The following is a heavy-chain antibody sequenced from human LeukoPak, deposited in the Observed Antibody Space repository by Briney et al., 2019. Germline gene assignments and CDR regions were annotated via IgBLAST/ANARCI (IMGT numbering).Heavy chain of an antibody. V-gene: IGHV4-59*01. CDR3: ARGITIFGVVSHFDY. D-gene: IGHD3-3*01. Sequence: SETLSLTCTVSGGSISSDYWSWIRQPPGRGLEWIGYIYYRGSTNYNSSLKSRVTISLDTSKNQVSLELSSGTAADTAVYYCARGITIFGVVSHFDYWGQGTLVTVSS. CDR2: IYYRGST. J-gene: IGHJ4*02. CDR1: GGSISSDY.